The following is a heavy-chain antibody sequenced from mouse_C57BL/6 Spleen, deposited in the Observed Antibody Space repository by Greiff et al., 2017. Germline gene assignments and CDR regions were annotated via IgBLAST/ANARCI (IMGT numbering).Heavy chain of an antibody. CDR3: ARWCYDVLYFDV. CDR2: INPNYGTT. Sequence: VQLKQSGPELVKPGASVKISCKASGYSFTDYNMNWVKQSNGTSLEWIGVINPNYGTTSYNQKFKGKATLTVDQSTSNAYMQLNSLTSEDSAVYYCARWCYDVLYFDVWGTGTTVTVSS. J-gene: IGHJ1*03. V-gene: IGHV1-39*01. CDR1: GYSFTDYN. D-gene: IGHD2-12*01.